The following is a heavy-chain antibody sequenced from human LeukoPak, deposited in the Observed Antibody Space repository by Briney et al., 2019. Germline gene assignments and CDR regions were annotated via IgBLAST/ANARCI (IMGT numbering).Heavy chain of an antibody. CDR1: GFAFSSVW. J-gene: IGHJ4*02. V-gene: IGHV3-7*01. Sequence: GGSLRVSCAASGFAFSSVWMSCVRQAPGKGPEWVANMKQDGGEKYYVESVKGRFTISRDNAKNSLYLQMNSLRDEDTAVYYCASQSYGLFDYWGQGTLVTASS. CDR3: ASQSYGLFDY. CDR2: MKQDGGEK. D-gene: IGHD3-10*01.